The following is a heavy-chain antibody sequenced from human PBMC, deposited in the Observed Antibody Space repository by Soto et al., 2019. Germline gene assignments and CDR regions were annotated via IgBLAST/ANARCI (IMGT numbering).Heavy chain of an antibody. Sequence: PGESLKISCKGSGYSFTSYWIGWVRQMPGKGLEWMGIIYPGDSDTRYSPSFQGQVTISADKSISTAYLQWSSLKASDTAIYYCARPKRVYYYDSSGPFDYWGQGTLVTVSS. J-gene: IGHJ4*02. CDR3: ARPKRVYYYDSSGPFDY. D-gene: IGHD3-22*01. CDR1: GYSFTSYW. CDR2: IYPGDSDT. V-gene: IGHV5-51*01.